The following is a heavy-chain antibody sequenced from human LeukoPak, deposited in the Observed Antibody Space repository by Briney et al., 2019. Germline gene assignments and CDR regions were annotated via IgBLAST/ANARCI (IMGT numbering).Heavy chain of an antibody. CDR2: INWNSGSM. CDR3: ARDMSYDSSGANFDY. D-gene: IGHD3-22*01. J-gene: IGHJ4*02. Sequence: SLRLSCEASGFAFGDHAMHWVRQAPGKGLEWISRINWNSGSMTYADSVKGRFTISRDDAKNSLSLQMNSLRVEDTAFYYCARDMSYDSSGANFDYWGQGTLVTVSS. V-gene: IGHV3-9*01. CDR1: GFAFGDHA.